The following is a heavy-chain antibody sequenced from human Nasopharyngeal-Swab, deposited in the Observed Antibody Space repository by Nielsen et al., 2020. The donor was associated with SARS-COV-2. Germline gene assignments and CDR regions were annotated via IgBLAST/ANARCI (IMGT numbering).Heavy chain of an antibody. CDR2: ISSSGKYI. CDR1: GFTPASYS. Sequence: GESLKISCAASGFTPASYSMNWVHQAPGKGLEWVSSISSSGKYIYYANSVRGRFTISRDNAKSSLFLQMDSLRAEDTALYYCARDIGDGYNLLYYFDYWGPGTLVTVSS. D-gene: IGHD5-24*01. V-gene: IGHV3-21*01. CDR3: ARDIGDGYNLLYYFDY. J-gene: IGHJ4*02.